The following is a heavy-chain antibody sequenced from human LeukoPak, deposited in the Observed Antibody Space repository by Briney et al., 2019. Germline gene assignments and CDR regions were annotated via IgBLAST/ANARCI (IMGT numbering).Heavy chain of an antibody. CDR2: TYYRSKWYN. J-gene: IGHJ4*02. V-gene: IGHV6-1*01. CDR1: GDIFSGNTAA. Sequence: SQTLSLTCALSGDIFSGNTAAWHWSRQSRARGLEWLGRTYYRSKWYNDSSVSVKGRITINPDPSKNQFSLHLNAVTPEDTAVYYCARAEGSGSYYAWGQGTLVTVSS. CDR3: ARAEGSGSYYA. D-gene: IGHD3-10*01.